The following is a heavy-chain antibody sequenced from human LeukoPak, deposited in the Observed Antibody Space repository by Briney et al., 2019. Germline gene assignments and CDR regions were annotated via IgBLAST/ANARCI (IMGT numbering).Heavy chain of an antibody. J-gene: IGHJ4*02. CDR1: GFTFNGYS. Sequence: GGSLRLSCAASGFTFNGYSMNWVRQAPGKGLEWVSYISSSSSTIYYADSVKGRFTISRDNSKNTLYLQMNSMRAEDTAVYYCARDLLEWYFDYWGQGTLVTVSS. V-gene: IGHV3-48*01. D-gene: IGHD3-3*01. CDR3: ARDLLEWYFDY. CDR2: ISSSSSTI.